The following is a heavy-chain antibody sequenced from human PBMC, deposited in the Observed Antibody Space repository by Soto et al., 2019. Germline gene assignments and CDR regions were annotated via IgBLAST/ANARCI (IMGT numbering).Heavy chain of an antibody. CDR1: GDTFSSYT. Sequence: QVQLVQYGAEVKKPGSSVKVSCKAFGDTFSSYTISWVRQAPGQALEWMGRIIPILTITDYARQLKGRVTITADKSTSIVYMELSSLRSEDTAIYSCGIARYDSRYLSYGMDVWGQGTTVTVSS. V-gene: IGHV1-69*02. CDR3: GIARYDSRYLSYGMDV. D-gene: IGHD3-22*01. CDR2: IIPILTIT. J-gene: IGHJ6*02.